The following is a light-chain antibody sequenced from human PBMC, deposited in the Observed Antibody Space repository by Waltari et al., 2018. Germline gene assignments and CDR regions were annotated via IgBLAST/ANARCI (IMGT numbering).Light chain of an antibody. CDR2: GAS. CDR3: HHYGTSPWT. Sequence: EIVLTQSPGTMSLSLGERATLPCRASESVGRISLAWFQHKPGQAPRLLMSGASTRATGVTDRFSGSGSGTDFTLTITRLEPEDFAVYYCHHYGTSPWTFRRGTKLEI. CDR1: ESVGRIS. V-gene: IGKV3-20*01. J-gene: IGKJ2*01.